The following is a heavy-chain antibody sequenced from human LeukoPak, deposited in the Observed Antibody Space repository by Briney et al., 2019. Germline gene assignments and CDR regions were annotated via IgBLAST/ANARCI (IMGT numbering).Heavy chain of an antibody. D-gene: IGHD5-12*01. J-gene: IGHJ4*02. CDR3: AKGGYTSHYDY. CDR1: GFTFSSYA. Sequence: GGSLRLSCAASGFTFSSYAMTWVRQAPGKGLQWVSTIRATAGTTYYTDSVKGRFTISRDNSKNTVFLQMNSLRAEDTAVYYCAKGGYTSHYDYWGQGILVTVSS. CDR2: IRATAGTT. V-gene: IGHV3-23*01.